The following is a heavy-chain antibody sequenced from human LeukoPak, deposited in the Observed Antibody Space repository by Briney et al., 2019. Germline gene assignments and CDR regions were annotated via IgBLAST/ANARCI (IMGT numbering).Heavy chain of an antibody. CDR3: ARDGVSIRLNTFDT. D-gene: IGHD5/OR15-5a*01. V-gene: IGHV4-30-4*07. J-gene: IGHJ3*02. CDR2: VYYSEST. Sequence: PSETLSLTCAVSGGSISSGAYSWSWIRQPPGKGLEWIGYVYYSESTYYNPSLKSRVTISMDTSKNQFSLKLSSVTAADTAVYYCARDGVSIRLNTFDTWGQGTMVTVSS. CDR1: GGSISSGAYS.